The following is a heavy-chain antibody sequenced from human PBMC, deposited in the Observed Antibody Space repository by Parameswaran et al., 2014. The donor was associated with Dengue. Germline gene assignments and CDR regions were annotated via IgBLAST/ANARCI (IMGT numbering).Heavy chain of an antibody. Sequence: PGKGLEWVSGISWNSGSIGYADSVKGRFTISRDNAKNSLYLQMNSLRAEDTALYYCAKDIGDSSYYYYGMDVWGQGTTGHRLL. CDR3: AKDIGDSSYYYYGMDV. J-gene: IGHJ6*02. D-gene: IGHD3-3*01. CDR2: ISWNSGSI. V-gene: IGHV3-9*01.